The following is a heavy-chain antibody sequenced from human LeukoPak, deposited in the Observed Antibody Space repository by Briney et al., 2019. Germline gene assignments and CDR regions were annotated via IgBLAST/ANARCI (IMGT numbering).Heavy chain of an antibody. CDR3: AQRSSQVVEPTAWRVSDV. CDR1: GFTFSIYA. D-gene: IGHD1-26*01. Sequence: PGGSLRLSCAASGFTFSIYALSWVRQAPGKGLEWVSVISYNGDKTHYADSVKGRFTISRDNSKNTLYLQMDSLRADDTAVYYCAQRSSQVVEPTAWRVSDVWGQGTLVIVSS. J-gene: IGHJ4*02. V-gene: IGHV3-23*01. CDR2: ISYNGDKT.